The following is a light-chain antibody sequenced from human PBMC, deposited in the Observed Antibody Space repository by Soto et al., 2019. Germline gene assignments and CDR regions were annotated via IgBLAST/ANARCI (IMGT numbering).Light chain of an antibody. CDR3: QKYKSGPYT. Sequence: DIQMTQSPSSLSTSIGDRVTITCRASQGISSSLAWYQQKPGKVPSLLIYDASTLQSGVPSRFSGSESGTDFTLTISSLQPEDFATYYFQKYKSGPYTFCPWTKVHIK. CDR1: QGISSS. V-gene: IGKV1-27*01. J-gene: IGKJ3*01. CDR2: DAS.